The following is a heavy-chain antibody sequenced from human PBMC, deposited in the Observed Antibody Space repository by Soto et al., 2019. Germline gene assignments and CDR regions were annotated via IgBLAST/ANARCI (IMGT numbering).Heavy chain of an antibody. V-gene: IGHV3-23*01. CDR3: ASLVNRASDFDY. Sequence: QLLESGGGLLQSGGSLRLSCAASGFTFRRYAMSWVRQAPGKGLEWIATIGTGGDVTYYADSAKGRFTISRDDPKNTLHLQLNNLRVEDTAVYYCASLVNRASDFDYWGQGTLVTVS. J-gene: IGHJ4*02. D-gene: IGHD6-6*01. CDR2: IGTGGDVT. CDR1: GFTFRRYA.